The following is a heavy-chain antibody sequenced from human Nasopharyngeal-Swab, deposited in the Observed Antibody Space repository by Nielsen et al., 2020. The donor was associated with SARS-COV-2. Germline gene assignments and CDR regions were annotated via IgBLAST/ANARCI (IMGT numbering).Heavy chain of an antibody. V-gene: IGHV1-18*01. J-gene: IGHJ6*02. Sequence: ASVKVSCKASGYTFTSYGISWVRQAPGQGLEWMGWISAYNGNTNYAQKFQGRVTMTTDTSTSTAYMELRSLRSDDTAVYYCARDLRRGYYDKEYGMDVWGQGTTVTVSS. CDR1: GYTFTSYG. CDR3: ARDLRRGYYDKEYGMDV. D-gene: IGHD3-22*01. CDR2: ISAYNGNT.